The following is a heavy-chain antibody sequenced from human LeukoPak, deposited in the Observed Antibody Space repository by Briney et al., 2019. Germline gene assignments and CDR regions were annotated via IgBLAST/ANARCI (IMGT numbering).Heavy chain of an antibody. J-gene: IGHJ4*02. Sequence: SETLSLTCSVYGGSFSDYYWAWLRKSPGQRLEWIGHLNHSGGTNYNPSLKSLVTISVDTTKNQYSQRVSSVTAADTAVYYCAREREESGAWYEKPHFDYWGQGALVTVSS. CDR3: AREREESGAWYEKPHFDY. V-gene: IGHV4-34*01. CDR1: GGSFSDYY. D-gene: IGHD6-19*01. CDR2: LNHSGGT.